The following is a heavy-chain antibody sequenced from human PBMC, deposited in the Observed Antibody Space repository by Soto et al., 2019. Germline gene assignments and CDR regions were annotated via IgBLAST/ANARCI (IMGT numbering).Heavy chain of an antibody. CDR1: GFTFSSYW. J-gene: IGHJ4*02. Sequence: EVQLVESGGGLVQPGGSLRLSCAASGFTFSSYWMHWVRQAPGEGLVWVSRINTDGSTRSYAASVKGRFTISRDNAKNTLFLQMNSLRPEDTAVYYCARVAYGAYHFDYWGQGTLVT. CDR3: ARVAYGAYHFDY. V-gene: IGHV3-74*01. CDR2: INTDGSTR. D-gene: IGHD2-21*01.